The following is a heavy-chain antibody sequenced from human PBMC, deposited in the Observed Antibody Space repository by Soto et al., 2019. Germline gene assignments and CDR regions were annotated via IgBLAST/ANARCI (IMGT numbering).Heavy chain of an antibody. Sequence: QVQLVQSGAEVKKPGASVKVSCKASGYTFTSYGISWVRQAPGQGLEWMGWISAYNGNTNYAQKLQGRVTMTTDTXTXXXXXXXXXXXXXXXAVYYXXXXXXAAGPFDYWGQGTLVTVSS. CDR1: GYTFTSYG. CDR2: ISAYNGNT. V-gene: IGHV1-18*01. J-gene: IGHJ4*02. CDR3: XXXXXAAGPFDY. D-gene: IGHD6-13*01.